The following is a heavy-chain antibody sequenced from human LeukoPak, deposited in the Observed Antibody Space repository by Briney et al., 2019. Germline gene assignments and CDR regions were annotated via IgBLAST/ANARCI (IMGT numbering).Heavy chain of an antibody. V-gene: IGHV4-34*01. Sequence: PSDTLALTCAVYGGSFSGYYWSWIRQPPGKGLEWIGEINHSGSTNYNPSLKSRVTISVDTSKKQFSLKLSSVTAADTAVYYCAYSSSLNWFDAWGQGTLSPSTQ. CDR1: GGSFSGYY. CDR3: AYSSSLNWFDA. CDR2: INHSGST. D-gene: IGHD6-6*01. J-gene: IGHJ5*02.